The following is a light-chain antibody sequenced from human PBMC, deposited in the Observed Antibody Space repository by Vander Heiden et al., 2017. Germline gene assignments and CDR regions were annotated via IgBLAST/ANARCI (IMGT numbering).Light chain of an antibody. J-gene: IGKJ2*01. CDR1: QSISSW. CDR2: KAS. CDR3: QQYNSYSYT. Sequence: DIQMSQSPSTLSTSVVDRVTITCRASQSISSWLAWYQQKPGKAPKLLIYKASSLESGVPSRFSGSGSWTEFTLTISSLQPDDFATYYCQQYNSYSYTFGQGTKLEIK. V-gene: IGKV1-5*03.